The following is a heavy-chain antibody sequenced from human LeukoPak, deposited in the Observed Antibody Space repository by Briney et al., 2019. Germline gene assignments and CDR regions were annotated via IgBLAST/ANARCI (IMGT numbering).Heavy chain of an antibody. CDR3: AKGSIPMF. J-gene: IGHJ4*02. D-gene: IGHD3-10*02. CDR1: GFTFSSYG. V-gene: IGHV3-30*18. Sequence: PGRSLRLSCAASGFTFSSYGMHWVRQAPGKGLEWVAVISYDGSNKYYADSVKGRFTISRDNSKNTLYLQMNSLRAEDTAVYYCAKGSIPMFWGQGTLVTVSS. CDR2: ISYDGSNK.